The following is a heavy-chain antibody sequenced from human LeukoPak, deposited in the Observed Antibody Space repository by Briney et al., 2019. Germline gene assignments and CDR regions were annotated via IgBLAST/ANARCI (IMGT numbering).Heavy chain of an antibody. J-gene: IGHJ6*03. CDR3: ARETGIAARRYYYYMDV. CDR1: GYTFTSYD. Sequence: GASVKVSCKASGYTFTSYDINWVRQATGQGLGWMGWMNPNSGNTGYAQKFQGSVTMTRNTSISTAYMELSSLRSEDTAVYYCARETGIAARRYYYYMDVWGKGTTVTVSS. D-gene: IGHD6-6*01. CDR2: MNPNSGNT. V-gene: IGHV1-8*01.